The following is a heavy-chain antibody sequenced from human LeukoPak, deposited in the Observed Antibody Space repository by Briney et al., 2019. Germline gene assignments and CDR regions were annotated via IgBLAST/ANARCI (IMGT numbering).Heavy chain of an antibody. J-gene: IGHJ4*02. CDR2: INSDGSST. Sequence: GGSLRLSCAASGFTFSSYWMHWVRQAPGKGLVWVSRINSDGSSTSYADSVKGRFTISRDNAKNSLYLQMNSLRAEDTAVYYCARDKEYYDSSGYYEPIDYWGQGTLVTVSS. CDR3: ARDKEYYDSSGYYEPIDY. V-gene: IGHV3-74*01. D-gene: IGHD3-22*01. CDR1: GFTFSSYW.